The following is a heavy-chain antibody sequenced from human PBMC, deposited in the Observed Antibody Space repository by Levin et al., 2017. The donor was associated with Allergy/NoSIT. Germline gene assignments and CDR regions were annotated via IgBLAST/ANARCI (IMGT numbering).Heavy chain of an antibody. V-gene: IGHV5-10-1*01. CDR1: GYTFTSYW. D-gene: IGHD6-13*01. J-gene: IGHJ5*02. Sequence: GESLKISCKGSGYTFTSYWIIWVRQMPGKGLEWMGRIDPSDSYSSYSPSFQGHVTISADKSISTAYLQWSSLKASDTAMYYCARRESSSWYSGWFDPWGQGTLVTVSS. CDR3: ARRESSSWYSGWFDP. CDR2: IDPSDSYS.